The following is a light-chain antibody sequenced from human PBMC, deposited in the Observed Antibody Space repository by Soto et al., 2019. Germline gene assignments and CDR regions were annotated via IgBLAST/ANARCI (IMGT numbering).Light chain of an antibody. J-gene: IGKJ5*01. Sequence: EIVITQSPSTLSVSPGERATLSCRASQSVGRDLAWYQQKPGQAPRLLIHGASDRATGIPARFSGSGSGTAFTLTISSLGPEDFAVYYCQQRLNSITFGQGTRLEIK. CDR3: QQRLNSIT. CDR2: GAS. CDR1: QSVGRD. V-gene: IGKV3-11*01.